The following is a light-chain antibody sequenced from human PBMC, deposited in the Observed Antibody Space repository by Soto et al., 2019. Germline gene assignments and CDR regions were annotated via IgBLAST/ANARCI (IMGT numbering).Light chain of an antibody. CDR1: QSISSW. CDR2: DAS. CDR3: QQYNSYSEA. V-gene: IGKV1-5*01. Sequence: DIQITQSPSTLSATAGDRVTITCRAIQSISSWLAWYQHKPGKAPKLLIYDASNLDSGVPSRFSGSGSGTEFSLTISSLQPDDFATYYCQQYNSYSEAFGQGTKVDIK. J-gene: IGKJ1*01.